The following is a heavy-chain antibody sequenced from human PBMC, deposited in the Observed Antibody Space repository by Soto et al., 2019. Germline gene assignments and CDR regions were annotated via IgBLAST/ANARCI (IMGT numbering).Heavy chain of an antibody. CDR3: ARGGYGGNQYYFDY. D-gene: IGHD4-17*01. CDR2: IYHSGTT. Sequence: QVQLQESGPGLVKPSQTLSLTCAVSGGSISSGDYYWSWIRQPPGKGLEWVGYIYHSGTTYYNPSLKSRVTISADTSKNQFSLKLSPVTAADTAVYYCARGGYGGNQYYFDYWGQGTLVTISS. J-gene: IGHJ4*02. V-gene: IGHV4-30-4*01. CDR1: GGSISSGDYY.